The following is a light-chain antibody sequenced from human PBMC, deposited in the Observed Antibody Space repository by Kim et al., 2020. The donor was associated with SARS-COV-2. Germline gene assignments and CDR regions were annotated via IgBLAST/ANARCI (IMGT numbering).Light chain of an antibody. CDR2: AAS. J-gene: IGKJ2*01. CDR3: QQYYSYPYT. Sequence: AIRMTQSPSSFSASTGDRVTITCRASQGISSYLAWYQQKPGKAPKLLIYAASTLQSGVPSRFSGSGSGIDFTLTISCLQSEDFATYYCQQYYSYPYTFGQGTKLEI. V-gene: IGKV1-8*01. CDR1: QGISSY.